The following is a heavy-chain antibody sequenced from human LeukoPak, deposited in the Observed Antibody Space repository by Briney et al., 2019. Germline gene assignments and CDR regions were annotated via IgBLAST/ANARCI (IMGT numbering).Heavy chain of an antibody. CDR2: INPNNGGT. CDR1: GYTFTGYY. CDR3: TRESGSYHGNDY. Sequence: ASVKVSCKASGYTFTGYYMHWVRQAPGQGLEWMGRINPNNGGTNYAQKFQGRVTMTGDTSISTAYMELSSLRSDDTAVFYCTRESGSYHGNDYWGQGTLVTVSS. J-gene: IGHJ4*02. V-gene: IGHV1-2*06. D-gene: IGHD1-26*01.